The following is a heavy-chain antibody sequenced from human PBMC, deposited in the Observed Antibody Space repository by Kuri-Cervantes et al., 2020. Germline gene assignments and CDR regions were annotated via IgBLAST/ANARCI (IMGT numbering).Heavy chain of an antibody. CDR1: GFTFSTYD. CDR2: VTSRGTTV. J-gene: IGHJ4*02. CDR3: AKCGFYCTGTTCASYFDY. V-gene: IGHV3-48*03. Sequence: GESLKISCVASGFTFSTYDMNWVRQAPGMGLEWVSVVTSRGTTVSYADSVKGRFTISRDNAKNSLYLQVNSLRAEDTAVYYCAKCGFYCTGTTCASYFDYWGQGTLVTVSS. D-gene: IGHD2-8*02.